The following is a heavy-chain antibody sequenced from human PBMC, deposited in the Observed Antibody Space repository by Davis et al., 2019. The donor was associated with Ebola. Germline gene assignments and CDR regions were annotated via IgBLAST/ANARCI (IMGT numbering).Heavy chain of an antibody. J-gene: IGHJ5*02. CDR3: ARARKGITMVRGVIIPWGNWFDP. V-gene: IGHV1-69*02. Sequence: SVKVSCKASGGTFSSYTISWVRQAPGQGLEWMGRIIPILGIANYAQKFQGRVTITADKSTSTAYMELSSLRSEDTAVYYCARARKGITMVRGVIIPWGNWFDPWGQGTLVTVSS. CDR2: IIPILGIA. CDR1: GGTFSSYT. D-gene: IGHD3-10*01.